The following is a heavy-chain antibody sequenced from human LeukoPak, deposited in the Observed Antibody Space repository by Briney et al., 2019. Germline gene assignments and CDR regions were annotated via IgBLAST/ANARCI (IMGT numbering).Heavy chain of an antibody. CDR1: GGSISSGGYS. J-gene: IGHJ4*02. D-gene: IGHD2-8*01. V-gene: IGHV4-30-2*01. CDR3: ARVQSPWYATYFDY. Sequence: SQTLSLTCAVSGGSISSGGYSWSWIRQPPGKGLEWIGYIYHSGSTYYNPSLKSRVTISVDRSKNQFSLKLSSVTAADTAVYYCARVQSPWYATYFDYWGQGTPVTVSS. CDR2: IYHSGST.